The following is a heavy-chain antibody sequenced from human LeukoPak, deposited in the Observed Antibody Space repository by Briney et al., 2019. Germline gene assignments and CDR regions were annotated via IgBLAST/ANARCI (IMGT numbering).Heavy chain of an antibody. V-gene: IGHV3-74*01. CDR1: GFTFSSQW. J-gene: IGHJ4*02. Sequence: GGSLRLSCSASGFTFSSQWMHWVRQAPGKGLLWVSRIDDDGSITNYAESVKGRFTKCRDNAKNTVYLQTASIGAEDKALYFCARGLGSSADYWGQGTLVTVSS. CDR3: ARGLGSSADY. CDR2: IDDDGSIT. D-gene: IGHD6-19*01.